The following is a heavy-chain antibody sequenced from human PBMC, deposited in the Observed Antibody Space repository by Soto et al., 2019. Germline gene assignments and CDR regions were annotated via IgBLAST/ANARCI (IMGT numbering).Heavy chain of an antibody. V-gene: IGHV4-30-4*01. CDR2: IYYSGST. Sequence: SETLSLTCTVSGGSISSGDYYWSWIRQPPGKGLEWIGYIYYSGSTYYNPSLKSRVTISVDTSKNQFSLKLSSVTAGDTAVYYCATATFQVPFDPWGQGTLVTVSS. CDR3: ATATFQVPFDP. CDR1: GGSISSGDYY. J-gene: IGHJ5*02.